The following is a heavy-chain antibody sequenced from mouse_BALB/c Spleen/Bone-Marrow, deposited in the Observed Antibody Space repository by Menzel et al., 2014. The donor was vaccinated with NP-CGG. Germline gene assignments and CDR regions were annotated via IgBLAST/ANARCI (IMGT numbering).Heavy chain of an antibody. CDR2: VDPYYGAT. J-gene: IGHJ2*01. CDR3: ARSYNSFDF. Sequence: EVKVVESGPELEKPGASVKISCKASGYSFTGYNMNWVKQYNGQSLEWIGNVDPYYGATTYNQKFKGKATLTVDKSSSTAYMQLGRLTSEDSAVYYCARSYNSFDFWGQGTTLTVSS. CDR1: GYSFTGYN. V-gene: IGHV1-39*01.